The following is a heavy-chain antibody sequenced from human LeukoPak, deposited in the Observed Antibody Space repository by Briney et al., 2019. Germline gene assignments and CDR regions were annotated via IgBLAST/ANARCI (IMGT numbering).Heavy chain of an antibody. CDR3: AKDLDWLKGMGFDS. Sequence: GGSLRLACVASGVTFSTYAMTWVRQAPGRGLEWVSAISGNGGGTYYADSVKGRFTISRDDSKNTVYLQMNSLTTEDTAVYYCAKDLDWLKGMGFDSWGQGTLVTVSS. J-gene: IGHJ4*02. CDR1: GVTFSTYA. CDR2: ISGNGGGT. V-gene: IGHV3-23*01. D-gene: IGHD6-19*01.